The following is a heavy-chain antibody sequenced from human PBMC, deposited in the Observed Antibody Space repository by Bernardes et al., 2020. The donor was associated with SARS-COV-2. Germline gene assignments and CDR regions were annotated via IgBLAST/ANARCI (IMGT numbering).Heavy chain of an antibody. Sequence: GSLRLSCAASGFTFSSYAMSWVRQAPGKGLEWVSAISGSGGSTYYADSVKGRFTISRDNSKNTLYLQMNSLRAEDTAVYYCAKDRGVAAAGWLLYFDYWGQGTLVTVSS. CDR3: AKDRGVAAAGWLLYFDY. D-gene: IGHD6-13*01. J-gene: IGHJ4*02. CDR2: ISGSGGST. CDR1: GFTFSSYA. V-gene: IGHV3-23*01.